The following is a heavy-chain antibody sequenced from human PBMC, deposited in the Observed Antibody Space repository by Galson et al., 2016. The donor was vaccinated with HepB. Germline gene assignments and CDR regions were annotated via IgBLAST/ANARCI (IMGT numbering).Heavy chain of an antibody. Sequence: LSLTCTVSGGSISSGDYYWSWIRQPPGKGLEWIGYIYYSGSTYYNPSLKSRVTISVDTSKNQFSLKLNSVTAADTAVYYCARARSPYDFWSGYYPDYWGQGTLVTVSS. CDR2: IYYSGST. J-gene: IGHJ4*02. CDR1: GGSISSGDYY. CDR3: ARARSPYDFWSGYYPDY. D-gene: IGHD3-3*01. V-gene: IGHV4-30-4*01.